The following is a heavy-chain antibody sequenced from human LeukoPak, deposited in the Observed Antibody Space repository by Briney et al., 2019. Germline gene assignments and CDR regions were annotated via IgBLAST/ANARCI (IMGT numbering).Heavy chain of an antibody. V-gene: IGHV1-8*03. CDR3: ARGSSSSWGGRDDY. CDR1: GYTFTNYD. D-gene: IGHD2-2*01. Sequence: PVASVKVSCRASGYTFTNYDINWVRQGAGQGLEWMGWMNPRSGNTGYAQKFQGRVTFTRDTSINTAYMDLSSLRSDDTAVYYCARGSSSSWGGRDDYWGQGTLVTVSS. J-gene: IGHJ4*02. CDR2: MNPRSGNT.